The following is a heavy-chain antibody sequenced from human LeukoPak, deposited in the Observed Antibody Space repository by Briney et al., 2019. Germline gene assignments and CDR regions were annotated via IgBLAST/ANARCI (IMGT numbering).Heavy chain of an antibody. CDR3: ARGGARLYGMGV. Sequence: SETLSLTCTVSGGFVSSNYWSWIRQPPGKGLEWIGYIYYSGSTNYNPPLKSRVTISEDTSKNQFSLKLTSVTAADTAVYYCARGGARLYGMGVWGQGTTVTVSS. D-gene: IGHD4/OR15-4a*01. CDR2: IYYSGST. CDR1: GGFVSSNY. J-gene: IGHJ6*02. V-gene: IGHV4-59*02.